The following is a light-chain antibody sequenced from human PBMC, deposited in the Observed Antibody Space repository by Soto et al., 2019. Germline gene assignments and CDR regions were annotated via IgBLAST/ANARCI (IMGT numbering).Light chain of an antibody. V-gene: IGKV3-20*01. J-gene: IGKJ1*01. CDR2: GAF. CDR3: QQYGTSPQT. CDR1: QRISNNF. Sequence: VLTQSPATLSLSPGERATLSCRASQRISNNFLAWYQHTPGQPPRVLIYGAFSRASGVPDRFSGSGSGTDFTLTISRLEPEDFAVYYWQQYGTSPQTFGLGTKVEFK.